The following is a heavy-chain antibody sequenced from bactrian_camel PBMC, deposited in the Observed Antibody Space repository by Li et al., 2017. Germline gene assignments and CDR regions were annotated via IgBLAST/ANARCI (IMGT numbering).Heavy chain of an antibody. J-gene: IGHJ4*01. D-gene: IGHD3*01. Sequence: HVQLVESGGGSVQPGGSLKLSCVASERVLNRNCMGWFRQAPGQEREGVATIYLGGRTTYGDSVKGRFTISQDNAKATLYLQMTNLKPDDTAVYYCAADPSADCSAEYWCYDDSRGDWCVTWGQGPRSPSP. V-gene: IGHV3S53*01. CDR3: AADPSADCSAEYWCYDDSRGDWCVT. CDR2: IYLGGRT. CDR1: ERVLNRNC.